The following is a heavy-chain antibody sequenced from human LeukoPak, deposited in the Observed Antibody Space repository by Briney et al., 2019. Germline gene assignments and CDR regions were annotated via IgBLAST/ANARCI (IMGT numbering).Heavy chain of an antibody. D-gene: IGHD3-22*01. CDR2: ISSSGSTI. J-gene: IGHJ3*02. CDR1: GFTFSDYY. Sequence: GGSLRLSYAASGFTFSDYYMSWIRQAPGKGLEWVSYISSSGSTIYYADSVKGRFTISRDNAKNSLYLQMNSLRAEDTAVYYCARGFDYYDSSGYYYDAFDIWGQGTMVTVSS. V-gene: IGHV3-11*01. CDR3: ARGFDYYDSSGYYYDAFDI.